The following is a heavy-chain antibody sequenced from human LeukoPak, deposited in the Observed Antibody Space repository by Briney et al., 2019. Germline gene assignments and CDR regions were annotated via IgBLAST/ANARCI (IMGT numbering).Heavy chain of an antibody. Sequence: GGSPRLSCAASGFTFSTNAMTWVRQAPGKGLEWVSSISGSGGSTYYADSGKGRFTISRVNSKNTLYLQMNSLTSEDTAVNYFAKAGEHYGSGGYSHYLDYWGRGTLVSVSS. J-gene: IGHJ4*02. D-gene: IGHD3-22*01. CDR3: AKAGEHYGSGGYSHYLDY. CDR1: GFTFSTNA. CDR2: ISGSGGST. V-gene: IGHV3-23*01.